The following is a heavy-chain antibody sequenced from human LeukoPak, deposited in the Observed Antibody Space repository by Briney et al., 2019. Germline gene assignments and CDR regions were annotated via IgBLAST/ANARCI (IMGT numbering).Heavy chain of an antibody. CDR1: GFTFSSYG. D-gene: IGHD1-14*01. V-gene: IGHV3-33*06. Sequence: GGSLRLSCAASGFTFSSYGMHWVRQAPGKGLEGVSVIWYDGSNKYYADSVKGRFTISRDNYKDTLYLQMDSLRAEDTAVYYCAKERMYNNGWFSPWGQGTLVTVSS. CDR2: IWYDGSNK. CDR3: AKERMYNNGWFSP. J-gene: IGHJ5*02.